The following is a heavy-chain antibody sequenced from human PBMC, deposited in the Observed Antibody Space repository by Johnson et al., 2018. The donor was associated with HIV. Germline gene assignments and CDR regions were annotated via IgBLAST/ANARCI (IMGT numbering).Heavy chain of an antibody. Sequence: EVQLVESGGGVIRPGWSLRLSCAASGFTFDDYGVSWVRQAPGKGLEWVSGITWNSGEIDYADSVEGRFTISRDNTKNSLYLQMNSLRAEDTALYYCAKVKSWGLDAFDIWGQGTMVTVSS. CDR1: GFTFDDYG. D-gene: IGHD7-27*01. J-gene: IGHJ3*02. CDR2: ITWNSGEI. V-gene: IGHV3-20*04. CDR3: AKVKSWGLDAFDI.